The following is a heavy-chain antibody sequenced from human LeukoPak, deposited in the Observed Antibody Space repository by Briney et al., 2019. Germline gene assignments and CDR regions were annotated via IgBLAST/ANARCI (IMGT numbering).Heavy chain of an antibody. CDR3: AREVEPRARSFDI. J-gene: IGHJ3*02. V-gene: IGHV4-34*01. CDR1: GGSFSGYY. Sequence: SSETLSLTCAVYGGSFSGYYWSWIRQPPGKGLEWIGEINHSGSTNYNPSLKSRGTIAVDTSKNQFSLKLSSVTAADTAVYYCAREVEPRARSFDIWGQGTMVTVSS. D-gene: IGHD1-1*01. CDR2: INHSGST.